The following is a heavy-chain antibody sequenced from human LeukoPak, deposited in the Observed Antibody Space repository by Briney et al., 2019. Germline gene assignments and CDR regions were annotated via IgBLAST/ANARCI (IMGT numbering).Heavy chain of an antibody. CDR2: ISGSGGST. V-gene: IGHV3-23*01. Sequence: GGSLRLSCAASGFTFSSYAMSWVRQAPGRGLEWVSAISGSGGSTYYADSVKGRFTISRDNSKNTLYLQMNSLRAEDTAVYYCAKDQDYYGSGSSSQFDYWGQGTLVTVSS. CDR1: GFTFSSYA. D-gene: IGHD3-10*01. J-gene: IGHJ4*02. CDR3: AKDQDYYGSGSSSQFDY.